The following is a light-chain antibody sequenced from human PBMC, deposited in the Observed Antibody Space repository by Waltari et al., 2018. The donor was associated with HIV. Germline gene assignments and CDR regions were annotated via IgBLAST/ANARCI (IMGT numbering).Light chain of an antibody. CDR3: HQYDNWPPWT. CDR1: QSVSSN. CDR2: GAS. V-gene: IGKV3-15*01. Sequence: EVVMTQSPATLSVSPGERVTLSCRASQSVSSNLAWYQQKPDQAPRLLIYGASTRASGSPARFSGSGSGTEFTLTISSLQSEDFAVYYCHQYDNWPPWTFGQGTKVEIK. J-gene: IGKJ1*01.